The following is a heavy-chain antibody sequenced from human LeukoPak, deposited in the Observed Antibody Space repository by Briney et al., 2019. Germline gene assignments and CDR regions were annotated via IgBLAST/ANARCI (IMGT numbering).Heavy chain of an antibody. J-gene: IGHJ4*02. V-gene: IGHV1-3*04. Sequence: ASVKVSCKASGYTFINHAIHWVRQAPGQRLEWMGWINIGNGNTKYSQNFQGRITITRDTSATTAYMDLSSLRSEDTAMYYCARRLGRSFDYWGQGTLVTVCS. CDR2: INIGNGNT. CDR3: ARRLGRSFDY. D-gene: IGHD2-21*01. CDR1: GYTFINHA.